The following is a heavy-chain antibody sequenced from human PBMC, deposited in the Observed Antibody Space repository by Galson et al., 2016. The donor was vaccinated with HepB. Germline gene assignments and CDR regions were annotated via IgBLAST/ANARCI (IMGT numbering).Heavy chain of an antibody. Sequence: SETLSLTCTVSGGSIDNYYWSWIRQPPGKELQYIGRIYSTGSTNYSPSLKGRVTISVDTSKTQFSLKLTSMTAADTAVYYCARVPKTGDYFDPWGQGTLVTVSS. CDR1: GGSIDNYY. V-gene: IGHV4-59*01. D-gene: IGHD7-27*01. J-gene: IGHJ5*02. CDR2: IYSTGST. CDR3: ARVPKTGDYFDP.